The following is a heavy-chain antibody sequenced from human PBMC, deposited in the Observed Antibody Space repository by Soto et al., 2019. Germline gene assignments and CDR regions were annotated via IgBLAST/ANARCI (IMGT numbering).Heavy chain of an antibody. D-gene: IGHD5-18*01. CDR2: ISYDGSNK. Sequence: GGSLRLSCAASGFTFSSYAMHWVRQAPGKGLEWVAVISYDGSNKYYADSVKGRFTSSRDNSKNTLYLQMNSLRAEDTAVYYCARDTAMVRYQFDYWGQGTLVTVSS. V-gene: IGHV3-30-3*01. CDR3: ARDTAMVRYQFDY. J-gene: IGHJ4*02. CDR1: GFTFSSYA.